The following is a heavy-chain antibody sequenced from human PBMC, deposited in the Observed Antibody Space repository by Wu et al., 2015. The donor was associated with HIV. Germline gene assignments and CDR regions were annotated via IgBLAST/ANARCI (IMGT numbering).Heavy chain of an antibody. CDR2: IIPIFGTA. V-gene: IGHV1-69*05. D-gene: IGHD1-26*01. CDR3: ARVADKVGATTDYYYGMDV. CDR1: GGTFSSYA. J-gene: IGHJ6*02. Sequence: QVQLVQSGAEMKKPGSSVKVSCKASGGTFSSYAISWVRQAPGQGLEWMGGIIPIFGTANYAQKFQGRVTITTDESTSTAYMELSSLRSEDTAVYYCARVADKVGATTDYYYGMDVWGQGTTVTVSS.